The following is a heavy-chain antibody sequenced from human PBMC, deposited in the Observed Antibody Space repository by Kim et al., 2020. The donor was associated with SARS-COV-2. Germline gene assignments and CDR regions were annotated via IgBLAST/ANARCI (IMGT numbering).Heavy chain of an antibody. Sequence: GGSLRLSCAASGFTFSSYGMHWVRQAPGKGLEWVAVISYDGSNKYYADSVKGRFTISRDNSKNTLYLQMNSLRAEDTAVYYCAKPPRGLETTVDWFDPWG. CDR3: AKPPRGLETTVDWFDP. V-gene: IGHV3-30*18. CDR1: GFTFSSYG. D-gene: IGHD4-4*01. CDR2: ISYDGSNK. J-gene: IGHJ5*02.